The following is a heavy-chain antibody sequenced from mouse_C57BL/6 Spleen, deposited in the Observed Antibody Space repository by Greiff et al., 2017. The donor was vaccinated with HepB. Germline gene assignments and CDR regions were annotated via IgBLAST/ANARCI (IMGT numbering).Heavy chain of an antibody. CDR2: ISDGGSYT. D-gene: IGHD2-4*01. CDR1: GFTFSSYA. Sequence: EVQLVESGGGLVKPGGSLKLSCAASGFTFSSYAMSWVRQTPEKRLEWVATISDGGSYTYYPDNVKGRFTISRDNAKNNLYLQMSHLKSEDTAMYYRARDRGYDYDGGYAMDYWGQGTSVTVSS. V-gene: IGHV5-4*01. CDR3: ARDRGYDYDGGYAMDY. J-gene: IGHJ4*01.